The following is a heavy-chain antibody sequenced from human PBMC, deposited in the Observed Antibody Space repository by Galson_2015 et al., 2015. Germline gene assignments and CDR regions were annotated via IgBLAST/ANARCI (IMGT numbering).Heavy chain of an antibody. CDR2: ISAYNGNT. Sequence: SVKVSCKASGYTFTSYGISWVRQAPGQGLEWMGWISAYNGNTNYAQKLQGRVTMTTDTSTSTAYMELRSLRSDDTAVYYCARLYFWGGRANYYYYGMDVWGQGTTVTVSS. CDR3: ARLYFWGGRANYYYYGMDV. D-gene: IGHD3-3*01. J-gene: IGHJ6*02. V-gene: IGHV1-18*01. CDR1: GYTFTSYG.